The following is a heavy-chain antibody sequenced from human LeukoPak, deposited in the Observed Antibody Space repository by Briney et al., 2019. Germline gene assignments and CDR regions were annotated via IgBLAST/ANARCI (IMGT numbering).Heavy chain of an antibody. J-gene: IGHJ4*02. CDR1: GFTFSSYG. V-gene: IGHV3-30*03. D-gene: IGHD2-15*01. CDR3: ARVPTVSGGYYFDY. Sequence: GGSLRLSCAVSGFTFSSYGMHWVRQAPGKGLEWVAGISYDGSNKYHADSVKGRFTISRDNSKNTLYLQMNSLRAEDTAVYYCARVPTVSGGYYFDYWGQGTLVTVSS. CDR2: ISYDGSNK.